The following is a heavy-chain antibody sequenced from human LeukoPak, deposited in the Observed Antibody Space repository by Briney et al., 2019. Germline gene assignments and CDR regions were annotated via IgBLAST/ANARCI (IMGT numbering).Heavy chain of an antibody. D-gene: IGHD1-26*01. CDR1: GFTFSSYA. CDR3: ARGWESLY. Sequence: PGGSLRLSCAASGFTFSSYAMHWVRQAPGKGLEWVAVISYDGSNKYYADSAKGRFTISRDNSKNTLYLQINSLRAEDTAVYYCARGWESLYWGQGTLVTVSS. V-gene: IGHV3-30-3*01. J-gene: IGHJ4*02. CDR2: ISYDGSNK.